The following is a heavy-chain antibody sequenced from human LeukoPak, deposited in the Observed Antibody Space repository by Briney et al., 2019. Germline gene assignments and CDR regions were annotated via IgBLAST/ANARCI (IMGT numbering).Heavy chain of an antibody. J-gene: IGHJ3*02. V-gene: IGHV4-59*12. CDR2: IYYSGST. D-gene: IGHD3-10*01. Sequence: SETLSLTCAVYGGSFSGYYWSWIRQPPGKGLEWIGYIYYSGSTNYNPSLKSRVTISVDTSKNQFSLKLSSVTAADTAVYYCARYAMVRGVIRAPFAFDIWGQGTMVTVSS. CDR1: GGSFSGYY. CDR3: ARYAMVRGVIRAPFAFDI.